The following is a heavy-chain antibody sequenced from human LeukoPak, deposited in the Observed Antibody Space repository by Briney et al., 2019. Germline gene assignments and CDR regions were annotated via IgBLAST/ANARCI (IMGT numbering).Heavy chain of an antibody. V-gene: IGHV3-48*03. CDR3: ARYYGSGSYVYYYYYMDV. J-gene: IGHJ6*03. Sequence: GGSLRLSCAASGFTFSSYEMNWVRQAPGKGLEWVSYISSSGSTIYYADSVKGRFTISRDNAKNSLYLQMNSLRAEDTAVYYCARYYGSGSYVYYYYYMDVWGKGTTVTISS. CDR2: ISSSGSTI. CDR1: GFTFSSYE. D-gene: IGHD3-10*01.